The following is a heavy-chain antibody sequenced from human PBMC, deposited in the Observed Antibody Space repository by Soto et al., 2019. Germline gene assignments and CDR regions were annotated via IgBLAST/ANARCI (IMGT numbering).Heavy chain of an antibody. CDR1: GFTFSSYW. Sequence: EVQLVESGGGLVQPGGSLRLSCAASGFTFSSYWMSWVRQAPGKGLEWVANIKQDGSEKYYVDSVKGRFTISRDNAKNSLYLQMNSLRAEDTAVYYCARADYYGSGSYTFDYSGQGTLVTVSS. J-gene: IGHJ4*02. CDR3: ARADYYGSGSYTFDY. V-gene: IGHV3-7*04. D-gene: IGHD3-10*01. CDR2: IKQDGSEK.